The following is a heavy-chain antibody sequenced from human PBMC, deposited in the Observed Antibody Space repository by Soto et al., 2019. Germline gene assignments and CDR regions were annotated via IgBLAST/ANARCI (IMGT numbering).Heavy chain of an antibody. Sequence: QVQLVQSGAEVKKPGSSVKVSCKASGGTFSSYAISWVRQAPGQGLEWMGGIIPIFGTANYAQKFQGRVTITADKSTSTAYLEVSRLRSEDTAVYYCARTEYTELWFDYWGQGTLVTVSS. J-gene: IGHJ4*02. CDR3: ARTEYTELWFDY. CDR1: GGTFSSYA. CDR2: IIPIFGTA. V-gene: IGHV1-69*06. D-gene: IGHD5-18*01.